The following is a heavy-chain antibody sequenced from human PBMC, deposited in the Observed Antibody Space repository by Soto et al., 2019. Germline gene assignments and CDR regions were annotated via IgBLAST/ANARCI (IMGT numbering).Heavy chain of an antibody. V-gene: IGHV3-48*03. J-gene: IGHJ4*02. CDR1: GFTFSSYE. CDR3: ARDEIAALFDY. Sequence: TGGSLRLSCAASGFTFSSYEMDWVRQAPGKGLEWVSYISSSGSTIYYADSVKGRFTISRDNAKNSLYLQMSSLRAEDTAVYYCARDEIAALFDYWGQGTLVTVSS. CDR2: ISSSGSTI. D-gene: IGHD2-21*01.